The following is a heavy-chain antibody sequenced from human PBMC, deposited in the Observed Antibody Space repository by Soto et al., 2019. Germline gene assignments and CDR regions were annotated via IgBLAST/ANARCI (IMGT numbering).Heavy chain of an antibody. D-gene: IGHD3-16*01. CDR2: ISGSGGST. V-gene: IGHV3-23*01. Sequence: GGSLRLSCAASGFTFSSYAMSWVRQAPGKGLEWVSAISGSGGSTYYADSVKGRFTISRDNSKNTLYLQMNSLRAEDTAVYYCANQPSVYDYIWGSYLRPPFDYWGQGTLVTVSS. CDR1: GFTFSSYA. J-gene: IGHJ4*02. CDR3: ANQPSVYDYIWGSYLRPPFDY.